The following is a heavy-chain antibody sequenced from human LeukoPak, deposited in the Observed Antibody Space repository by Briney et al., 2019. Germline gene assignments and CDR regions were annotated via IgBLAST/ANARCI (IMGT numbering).Heavy chain of an antibody. CDR3: AKATVYGSGSSFYFDY. V-gene: IGHV3-23*01. D-gene: IGHD3-10*01. CDR1: GFTFSNYA. Sequence: GGSLRLSCVASGFTFSNYAMSWVRQAPGKGLEWVSTISGSGASAYYADSVKGRFTFSRDNSKNTLFLQMISLRAEDTAVYYCAKATVYGSGSSFYFDYWGQGTLVTVSS. J-gene: IGHJ4*02. CDR2: ISGSGASA.